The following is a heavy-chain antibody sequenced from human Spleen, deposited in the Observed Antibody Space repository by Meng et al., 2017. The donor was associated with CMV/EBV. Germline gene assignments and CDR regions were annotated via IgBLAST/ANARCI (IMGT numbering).Heavy chain of an antibody. CDR3: ARDRPGYCSGGSCPGEYYYGMDV. J-gene: IGHJ6*02. V-gene: IGHV1-18*01. Sequence: ASVKVSCKASGYTFTTHGIIWVRQAPGRGLEWLGWISTYSGDTNYAQKFQGRLTLTTDTSTSTAYMELRSLRSDDTAVYYCARDRPGYCSGGSCPGEYYYGMDVWGQGTTVTVSS. CDR1: GYTFTTHG. CDR2: ISTYSGDT. D-gene: IGHD2-15*01.